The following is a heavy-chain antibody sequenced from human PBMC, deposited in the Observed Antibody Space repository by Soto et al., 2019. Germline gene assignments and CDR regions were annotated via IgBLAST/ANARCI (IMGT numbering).Heavy chain of an antibody. CDR3: ARDDEYSGNGMDV. V-gene: IGHV3-33*01. CDR1: GFTFSNYG. CDR2: ILNDGSNR. J-gene: IGHJ6*02. Sequence: QVQLVESGGGVVQPGRSLRLSCAASGFTFSNYGMHWVRPAPGKGLEWVAVILNDGSNRYHADSVKDRFTISRDNSKITLYSQMNSLRAEDTAVYYCARDDEYSGNGMDVWGQGTTVTVS. D-gene: IGHD3-10*01.